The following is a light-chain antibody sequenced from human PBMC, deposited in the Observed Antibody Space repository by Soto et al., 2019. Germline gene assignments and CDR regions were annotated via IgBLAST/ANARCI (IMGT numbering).Light chain of an antibody. CDR1: GRDIGAYDY. J-gene: IGLJ3*02. V-gene: IGLV2-14*03. Sequence: QSALTQPASVSGSPGQSITISCTGSGRDIGAYDYVSWYQQHPGKAPKLLVSGHNNRPSGVPDRFFGSKSGSSASLTIIGLQAEDEADYYCQSFDNSVSGSGVFGGGTKLTVL. CDR2: GHN. CDR3: QSFDNSVSGSGV.